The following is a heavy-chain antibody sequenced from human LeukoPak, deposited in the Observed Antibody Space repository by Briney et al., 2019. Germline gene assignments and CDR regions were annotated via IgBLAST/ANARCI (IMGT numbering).Heavy chain of an antibody. CDR1: GFTFSSYA. CDR3: ARIVAYGDYAPFDY. Sequence: GGSLRLSCAASGFTFSSYAMHWVRQAPGKGLEWVAVISYDGSNKYYADSVKGRFTISRDNSKNTLYLQMNSLRAEVTAVYYCARIVAYGDYAPFDYWGQGTLVTVSS. J-gene: IGHJ4*02. CDR2: ISYDGSNK. V-gene: IGHV3-30*04. D-gene: IGHD4-17*01.